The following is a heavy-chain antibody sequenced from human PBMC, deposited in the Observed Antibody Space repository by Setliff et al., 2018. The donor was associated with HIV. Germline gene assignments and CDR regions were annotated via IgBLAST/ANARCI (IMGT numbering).Heavy chain of an antibody. Sequence: AASVKVSCKASGYTFTQYYIHWVRQAPGQGLEWMGIINPSGGSTGYAQKFQGRVTVTSDTSTSTLHMELSSLRSDDTAVYYCARDLGSITLFGVVIQGAFDIWGQGTMVTVS. V-gene: IGHV1-46*01. J-gene: IGHJ3*02. CDR3: ARDLGSITLFGVVIQGAFDI. D-gene: IGHD3-3*01. CDR1: GYTFTQYY. CDR2: INPSGGST.